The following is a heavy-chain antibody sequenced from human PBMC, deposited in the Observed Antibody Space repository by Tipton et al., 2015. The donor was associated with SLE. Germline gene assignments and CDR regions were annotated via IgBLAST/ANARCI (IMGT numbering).Heavy chain of an antibody. CDR3: ARRGVVSRFDP. CDR1: NYSINSDYC. CDR2: VYHGADT. V-gene: IGHV4-38-2*01. J-gene: IGHJ5*02. D-gene: IGHD2-8*02. Sequence: TLSLTCSVSNYSINSDYCWGWIRQPPGKGLEWIGCVYHGADTYYNPSLQSRISLSVDTSKNQCFLKLNSVTAADTAVYYCARRGVVSRFDPWGQGTLVTVSS.